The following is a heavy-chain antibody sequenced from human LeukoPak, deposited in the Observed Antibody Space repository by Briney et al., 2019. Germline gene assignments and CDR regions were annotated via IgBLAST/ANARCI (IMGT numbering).Heavy chain of an antibody. D-gene: IGHD3-22*01. CDR2: ISASGP. J-gene: IGHJ4*02. Sequence: GGSLRLSCAASGFTFCRLAMTWGRQAPGKGLEWVSTISASGPYYADAVRGRFTISRDNSRNTLSLQMDSLRAEDTAVYYCAKDHESDGYPCLDHWGLGTLVTVSS. CDR1: GFTFCRLA. CDR3: AKDHESDGYPCLDH. V-gene: IGHV3-23*01.